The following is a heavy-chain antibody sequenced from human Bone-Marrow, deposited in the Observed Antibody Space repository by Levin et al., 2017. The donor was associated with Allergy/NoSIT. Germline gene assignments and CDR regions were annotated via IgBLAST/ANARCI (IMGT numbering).Heavy chain of an antibody. D-gene: IGHD6-19*01. V-gene: IGHV3-7*01. CDR1: GFTFTDYW. J-gene: IGHJ4*02. Sequence: AGESLKISCAASGFTFTDYWMSWVRQAPGKGLEWVANIKQDGSEKYYVDSVKGRFTISRDNAKNSVYLQMNGLRGDDTAVYYCARERVAVAGEDWGQGTLVTVSS. CDR3: ARERVAVAGED. CDR2: IKQDGSEK.